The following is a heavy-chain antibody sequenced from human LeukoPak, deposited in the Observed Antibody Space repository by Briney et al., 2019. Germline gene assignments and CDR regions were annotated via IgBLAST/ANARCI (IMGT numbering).Heavy chain of an antibody. CDR2: IIPILGIA. CDR3: ARGGGGVLRYFDWLSSGPFDY. Sequence: ASVKVSCKASGGTFSGYAISWVRQAPGQGLEWMGRIIPILGIANYAQKFQGRVTITADKSTGTAYMELSSLRSEDTAVYYCARGGGGVLRYFDWLSSGPFDYWGQGTLVTVSS. V-gene: IGHV1-69*04. D-gene: IGHD3-9*01. CDR1: GGTFSGYA. J-gene: IGHJ4*02.